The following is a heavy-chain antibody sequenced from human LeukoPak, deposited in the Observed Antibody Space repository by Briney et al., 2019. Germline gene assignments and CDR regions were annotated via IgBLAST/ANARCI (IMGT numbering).Heavy chain of an antibody. CDR1: GGSFSGYY. CDR2: ISSSSSYI. Sequence: ETLSLTCAVYGGSFSGYYWNWVRQAPGKGLEWVSSISSSSSYIYYADSVKGRFTISRDNAKNSLYLQMNSLRAEDTAVYYCARQGLRYFDWLSIMGIDYWGQGTLVTVSS. D-gene: IGHD3-9*01. V-gene: IGHV3-21*01. J-gene: IGHJ4*02. CDR3: ARQGLRYFDWLSIMGIDY.